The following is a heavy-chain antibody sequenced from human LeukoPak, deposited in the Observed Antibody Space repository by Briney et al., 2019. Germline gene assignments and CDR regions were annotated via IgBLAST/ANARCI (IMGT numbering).Heavy chain of an antibody. CDR2: ITSSSSYI. D-gene: IGHD6-6*01. V-gene: IGHV3-21*01. Sequence: PGGSLRLSCTASGFTFSTYSMNWVRQAPGKGLEWVSSITSSSSYIFYVDSVKGRFTISRDNAKNSLHLQMDSLRAEDSAVYYCARSATSSSSRISWFDAWGQGTLVTVSS. J-gene: IGHJ5*02. CDR3: ARSATSSSSRISWFDA. CDR1: GFTFSTYS.